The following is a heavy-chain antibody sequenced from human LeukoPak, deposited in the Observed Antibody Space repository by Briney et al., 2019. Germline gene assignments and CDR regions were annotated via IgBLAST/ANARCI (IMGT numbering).Heavy chain of an antibody. CDR1: GYTFTSNY. J-gene: IGHJ4*02. CDR2: IYPRDGST. V-gene: IGHV1-46*01. CDR3: ARDQEGFDY. Sequence: ASVKVSCKASGYTFTSNYIHWVRQAPGQGLEWMEMIYPRDGSTSYAQKFQGRVTVTRDTSTSTVHMGLSGLRSEDTAVYYCARDQEGFDYWGQGTLVTVSS.